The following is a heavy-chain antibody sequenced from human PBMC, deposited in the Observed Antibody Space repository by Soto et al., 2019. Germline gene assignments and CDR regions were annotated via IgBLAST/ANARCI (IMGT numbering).Heavy chain of an antibody. J-gene: IGHJ4*02. CDR2: INHSGST. CDR3: ARGDLNARITIFTSRGSGYYFDS. CDR1: GGSFSGYY. V-gene: IGHV4-34*01. D-gene: IGHD3-9*01. Sequence: PSETLSLTCAVYGGSFSGYYWSWIRQPPGKGLEWIGEINHSGSTNYNPSLKSRVTISVDTSKNQFSLKLSSVTAADTAVYYCARGDLNARITIFTSRGSGYYFDSWGQGTLVTVSS.